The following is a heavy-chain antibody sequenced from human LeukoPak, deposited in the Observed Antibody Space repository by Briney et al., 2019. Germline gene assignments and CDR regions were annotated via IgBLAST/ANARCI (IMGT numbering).Heavy chain of an antibody. V-gene: IGHV4-34*01. Sequence: PSETLSLTCAVYGGSFSGYYWSWIRQPQGKGLEWIGEINHSGSTNYNPSLKSRVTISVDTSKNQFSLKLSSVTAADTAVYYCARGLRQWLFGVYTDYWGQGTLVTVSS. CDR1: GGSFSGYY. CDR3: ARGLRQWLFGVYTDY. CDR2: INHSGST. J-gene: IGHJ4*02. D-gene: IGHD6-19*01.